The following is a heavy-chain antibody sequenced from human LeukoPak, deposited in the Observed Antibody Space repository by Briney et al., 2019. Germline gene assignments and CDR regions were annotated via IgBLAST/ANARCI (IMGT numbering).Heavy chain of an antibody. CDR3: ATEPDTYRTIYYFDY. J-gene: IGHJ4*02. D-gene: IGHD1-14*01. Sequence: PSETLSLTCTVSGDSIGSYYWSWIRQSAGKGLEWIGRIYSSGTTDYNPSLKSRVTMSVDTSKNQFSLKLSSVTAADTAVYYCATEPDTYRTIYYFDYWGQGTLVTVSS. CDR1: GDSIGSYY. V-gene: IGHV4-4*07. CDR2: IYSSGTT.